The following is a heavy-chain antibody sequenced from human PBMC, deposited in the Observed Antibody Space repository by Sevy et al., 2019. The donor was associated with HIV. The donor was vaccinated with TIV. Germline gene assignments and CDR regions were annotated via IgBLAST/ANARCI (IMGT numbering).Heavy chain of an antibody. J-gene: IGHJ6*02. CDR2: MNPNNGNT. CDR3: ARDPSGNYLTPHYRDYYGLDV. D-gene: IGHD1-7*01. Sequence: ASVKVSCKTSGYTFSSHDINWVRQAPGQGLEWMGWMNPNNGNTGYVQKFQDRVTMTRDSSIATAYMELRGRTSDDTAVYYGARDPSGNYLTPHYRDYYGLDVWGQGTAVTVSS. CDR1: GYTFSSHD. V-gene: IGHV1-8*01.